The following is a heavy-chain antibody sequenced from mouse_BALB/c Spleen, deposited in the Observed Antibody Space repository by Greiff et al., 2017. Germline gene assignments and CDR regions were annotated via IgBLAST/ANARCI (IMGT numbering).Heavy chain of an antibody. CDR3: ASYDGPGAD. Sequence: EVQLQQSGPELMKPGASVKISCKASGYSFTSYYMHWVKQSHGKSLEWIGYIDPFNGGTSYNQKFKGKATLTVDKSSSTAYMHLSSLTSEDSAVYYCASYDGPGADWGQGTLVTVSA. CDR1: GYSFTSYY. V-gene: IGHV1S135*01. CDR2: IDPFNGGT. J-gene: IGHJ3*01. D-gene: IGHD2-3*01.